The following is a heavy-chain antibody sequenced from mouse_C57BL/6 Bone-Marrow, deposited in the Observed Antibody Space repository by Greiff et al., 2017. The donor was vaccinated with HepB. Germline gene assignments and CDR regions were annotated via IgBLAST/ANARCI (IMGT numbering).Heavy chain of an antibody. D-gene: IGHD1-1*01. CDR3: AIDDYGSSYDY. Sequence: QVQLKQPGAELVKPGASVKVSCKASGYTFTSYWMHWVKQRPGQGLEWIGRINPSDSDTNYNQKFKGKATLTVDKSASTAYMQLSSLTSEDSAVYYCAIDDYGSSYDYWGQGTTLTVSS. V-gene: IGHV1-74*01. CDR1: GYTFTSYW. CDR2: INPSDSDT. J-gene: IGHJ2*01.